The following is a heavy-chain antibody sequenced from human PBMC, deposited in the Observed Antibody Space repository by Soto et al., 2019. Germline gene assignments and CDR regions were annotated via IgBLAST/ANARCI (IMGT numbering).Heavy chain of an antibody. J-gene: IGHJ5*02. Sequence: GGSLRHSWAASGFTFSSYSMNWVRQAPGKGLEWVSSISSSSSYIYYADSVKGRFTISRDNAKNSLYLQMNSLRAEDTAVYYCARGPGSTIFGVVIPWFDPWGQGTLVTVSS. CDR3: ARGPGSTIFGVVIPWFDP. CDR2: ISSSSSYI. V-gene: IGHV3-21*01. D-gene: IGHD3-3*01. CDR1: GFTFSSYS.